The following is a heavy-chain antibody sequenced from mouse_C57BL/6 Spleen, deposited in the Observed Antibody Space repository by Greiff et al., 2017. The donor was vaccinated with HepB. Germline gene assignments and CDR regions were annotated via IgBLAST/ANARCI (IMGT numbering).Heavy chain of an antibody. J-gene: IGHJ4*01. Sequence: DVKLQESGPGLVKPSQSLSLTCSVTGYSITSGYYWNWIRQFPGNKLEWMGYISYDGSNNYNPSLINRISITRDTSKNQFFLKLNSVTTEDTATYYCARPGGSSSYAMDYWGQGTSVTVSS. D-gene: IGHD1-1*01. V-gene: IGHV3-6*01. CDR3: ARPGGSSSYAMDY. CDR1: GYSITSGYY. CDR2: ISYDGSN.